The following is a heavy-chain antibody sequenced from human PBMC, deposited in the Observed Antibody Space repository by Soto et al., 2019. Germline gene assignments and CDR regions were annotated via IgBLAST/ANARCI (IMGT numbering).Heavy chain of an antibody. J-gene: IGHJ5*02. V-gene: IGHV4-4*02. D-gene: IGHD3-22*01. CDR1: GGSISSSNW. CDR2: IYHSGST. Sequence: SETLSLTCAVSGGSISSSNWLSWVRQPPGKGLEWIGEIYHSGSTNYNPSLKSRVTISVDKSKNQFSLKLSSVTAADTAVYYCARAEYYYDSSGAPDWFDPWGQGTLVTVSS. CDR3: ARAEYYYDSSGAPDWFDP.